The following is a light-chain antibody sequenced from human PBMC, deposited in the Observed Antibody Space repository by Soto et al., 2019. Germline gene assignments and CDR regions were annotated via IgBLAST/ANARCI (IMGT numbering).Light chain of an antibody. CDR2: GAS. CDR3: QQSHTAPLT. J-gene: IGKJ4*01. CDR1: QSISDT. Sequence: EIVMTQSPATLSVSPGGRATLSCRASQSISDTLAWYQQKPGQAPRLLIHGASTRAPGFPARFSGSGSGTDFTLTISSLQSEDFAVYYCQQSHTAPLTFGGGTKVEIK. V-gene: IGKV3-15*01.